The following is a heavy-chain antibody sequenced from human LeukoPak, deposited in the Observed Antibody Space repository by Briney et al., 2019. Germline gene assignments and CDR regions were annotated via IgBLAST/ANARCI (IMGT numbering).Heavy chain of an antibody. J-gene: IGHJ4*02. CDR1: GFRFDDYA. D-gene: IGHD6-13*01. V-gene: IGHV3-9*01. CDR3: TRDISAQIAATGYY. Sequence: GGSLRLSCAASGFRFDDYAMHWVRKAPGKGLEWFSGINWNSGIITYADSVEGRFTISRDNTKSSLHLQMTSLKPEDTAFYYCTRDISAQIAATGYYWGQGTLVTVSS. CDR2: INWNSGII.